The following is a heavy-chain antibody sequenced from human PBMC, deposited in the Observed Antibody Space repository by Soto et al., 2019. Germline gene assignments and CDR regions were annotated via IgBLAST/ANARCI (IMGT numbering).Heavy chain of an antibody. V-gene: IGHV3-23*01. CDR2: ISVSGAST. J-gene: IGHJ4*02. CDR1: GFTFANYG. Sequence: PGGSLRLSCAASGFTFANYGVIWVRQAPGKGLEWVSGISVSGASTYYADSVKGRFTISRDNSKDTLYLQMKRLRAEDAALYYCAKDWTRGSGGYPDYFDYWGQGTLVTVSS. CDR3: AKDWTRGSGGYPDYFDY. D-gene: IGHD3-10*01.